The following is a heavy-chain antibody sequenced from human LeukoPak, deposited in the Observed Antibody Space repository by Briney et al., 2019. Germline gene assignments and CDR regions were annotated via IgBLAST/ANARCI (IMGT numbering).Heavy chain of an antibody. CDR3: ARAPYDFWSGYFH. D-gene: IGHD3-3*01. CDR2: INHSGST. J-gene: IGHJ4*02. Sequence: PSETLSLTCAVYGGSFSGYYWSWIRQPPGKGLEWIGEINHSGSTNYNPSLKSRVTISVDTSKNQFSLKLSSVTAADTAVYYCARAPYDFWSGYFHWGQGTLVTVSS. CDR1: GGSFSGYY. V-gene: IGHV4-34*01.